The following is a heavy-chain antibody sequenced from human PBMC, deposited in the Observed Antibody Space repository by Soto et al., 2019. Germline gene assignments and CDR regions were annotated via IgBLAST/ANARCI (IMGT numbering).Heavy chain of an antibody. J-gene: IGHJ4*02. CDR3: AKVSRKGSAIDFDY. V-gene: IGHV1-8*01. D-gene: IGHD3-10*01. Sequence: QVQLVQSGAELKKPGASVKVSCKASRYTFSNYDMNWVRQATGQGPEWIGWVNPNNGDTGYAQKFQCRVTLTTDISTTTAYMELTSLRSEDTAIYYCAKVSRKGSAIDFDYWGQGTLITVSS. CDR2: VNPNNGDT. CDR1: RYTFSNYD.